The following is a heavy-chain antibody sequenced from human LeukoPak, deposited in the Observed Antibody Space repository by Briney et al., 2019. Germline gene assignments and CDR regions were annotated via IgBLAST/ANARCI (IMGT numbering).Heavy chain of an antibody. D-gene: IGHD6-19*01. Sequence: GGSLRLSCAASGFTFSTYSMNWVRQAPGKGVEWVSSISSSSSYIYYADSVKGRFTISRDNAKNSLYLQMNSQRAEDTAVYYCATSPPHSSGWFDWYFDLWGRGTLVTVSS. V-gene: IGHV3-21*01. CDR3: ATSPPHSSGWFDWYFDL. J-gene: IGHJ2*01. CDR2: ISSSSSYI. CDR1: GFTFSTYS.